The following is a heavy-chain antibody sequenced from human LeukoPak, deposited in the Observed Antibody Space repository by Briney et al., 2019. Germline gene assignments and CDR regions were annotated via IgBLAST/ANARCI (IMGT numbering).Heavy chain of an antibody. CDR3: ARGGEGGSSLDY. J-gene: IGHJ4*02. CDR2: IYSSGST. V-gene: IGHV3-53*01. CDR1: GFNVSNNY. D-gene: IGHD2-15*01. Sequence: GGSLRLSCAASGFNVSNNYMTWVRQAPGKGLEWVSLIYSSGSTYYADSVKGRFTISRDNSKNTLYLQVNSLRAEDTAVYYCARGGEGGSSLDYGGQETVVTVSS.